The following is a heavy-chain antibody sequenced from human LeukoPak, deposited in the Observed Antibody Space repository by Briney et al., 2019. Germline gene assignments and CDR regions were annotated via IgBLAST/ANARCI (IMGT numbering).Heavy chain of an antibody. CDR1: GFTFSSYA. Sequence: PGGSLRLSCAASGFTFSSYAMSWVRQAPGKGLEWVSGISGNGGSTYYAASVKGRFTISRDNSKNTLYLQMNSLRAEDPAVYYCAKGPSWYYDILTGYPLGYWGQGTLVTVSS. V-gene: IGHV3-23*01. D-gene: IGHD3-9*01. J-gene: IGHJ4*02. CDR3: AKGPSWYYDILTGYPLGY. CDR2: ISGNGGST.